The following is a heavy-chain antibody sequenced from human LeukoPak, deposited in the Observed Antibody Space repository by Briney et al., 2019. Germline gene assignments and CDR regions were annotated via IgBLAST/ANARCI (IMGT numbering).Heavy chain of an antibody. J-gene: IGHJ4*02. CDR3: ARDRRSGLYYFDY. D-gene: IGHD3-3*01. V-gene: IGHV1-69*04. CDR2: IIPILGIA. Sequence: SVKVSCKASGGTSSSYAISWVRQAPGQGLEWMGRIIPILGIANYAQKFQGRVTITADKSTSTAYMELSSLRSEDTAVYYCARDRRSGLYYFDYWGQGTLVTVSS. CDR1: GGTSSSYA.